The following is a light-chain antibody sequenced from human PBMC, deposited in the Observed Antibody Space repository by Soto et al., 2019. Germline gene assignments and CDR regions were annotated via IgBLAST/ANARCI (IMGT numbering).Light chain of an antibody. CDR3: MKCTPS. V-gene: IGKV2-30*01. CDR2: QAS. J-gene: IGKJ1*01. Sequence: LTQYPLSRSVTLGQAASIVCRSRQGLIYSNGNTYLNWYQQRPGQSPRRLIYQASIRDSGVPDRFSGSGSGSGTDFTLKISRVEAEDVGVYYYMKCTPSFGQGTKVDIK. CDR1: QGLIYSNGNTY.